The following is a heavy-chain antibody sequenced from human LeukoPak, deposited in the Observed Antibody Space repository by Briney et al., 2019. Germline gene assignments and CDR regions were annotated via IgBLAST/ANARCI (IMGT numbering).Heavy chain of an antibody. CDR2: FYYTGFT. D-gene: IGHD6-13*01. Sequence: PSETLSLTCTVSGXSFSSSAYYWGWIRQPPGKGLEWIGSFYYTGFTHYNPSLKSRVTMSVDTSNNQFSLKLTSVTAADTAAYYCASSQYPIAAADNWFDPWGQGTLVTVSS. J-gene: IGHJ5*02. V-gene: IGHV4-39*01. CDR1: GXSFSSSAYY. CDR3: ASSQYPIAAADNWFDP.